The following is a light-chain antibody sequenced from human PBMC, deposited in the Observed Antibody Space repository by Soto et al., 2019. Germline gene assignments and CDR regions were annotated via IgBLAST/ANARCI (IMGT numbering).Light chain of an antibody. Sequence: DIQMTQSPSSLSASVGDRVPITWRASQSVNTYLHWYQQQAGHAPKLLIYAASNLQSGVPSRFSGRGSGTDFTLTVESLQPEDFATYYCQQGYSNPWTFGQGTKVDIK. V-gene: IGKV1-39*01. CDR2: AAS. CDR3: QQGYSNPWT. J-gene: IGKJ1*01. CDR1: QSVNTY.